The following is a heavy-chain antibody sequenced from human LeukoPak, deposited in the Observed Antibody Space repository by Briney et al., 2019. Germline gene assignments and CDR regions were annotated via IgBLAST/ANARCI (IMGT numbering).Heavy chain of an antibody. J-gene: IGHJ5*02. D-gene: IGHD2-2*01. Sequence: WASVKVSCKASGGTFSSYAISWVRQAPGQGLEWMGRIIPILGIANYAQKFQGRVTITRNTSISTAYMELSSLRSEDTAVYYCARYQGTSSIYWFDPWGQGTLVTVSS. CDR3: ARYQGTSSIYWFDP. CDR1: GGTFSSYA. CDR2: IIPILGIA. V-gene: IGHV1-69*04.